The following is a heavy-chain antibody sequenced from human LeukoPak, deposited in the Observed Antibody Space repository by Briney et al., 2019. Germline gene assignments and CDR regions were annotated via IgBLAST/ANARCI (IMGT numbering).Heavy chain of an antibody. J-gene: IGHJ5*02. CDR2: INPNSGGT. D-gene: IGHD3-22*01. V-gene: IGHV1-2*02. CDR3: ARDGGYYYDSSGYYEGFDP. CDR1: RYTFTDDY. Sequence: ASVKVSCKASRYTFTDDYMHWVRQAPGQGLEWMGWINPNSGGTNYAQKFQGRVTMTRDTSISTAYMELSRLRSDDTAVYCCARDGGYYYDSSGYYEGFDPWGQGTLVTVSS.